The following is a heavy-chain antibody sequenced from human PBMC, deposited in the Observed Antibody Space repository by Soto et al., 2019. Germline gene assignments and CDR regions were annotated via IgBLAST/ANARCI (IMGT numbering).Heavy chain of an antibody. CDR2: IKSKTDGGTT. CDR1: GFTFSNAW. Sequence: KPGGSLRLSCAASGFTFSNAWMSWVRQAPGKGLEWVGRIKSKTDGGTTDYAAPVKGRFTISRDDSKNTLYLQMNSLKTEDTAVYYCTTDRPYYDILTGYLFDFWGQGTLVPVSS. CDR3: TTDRPYYDILTGYLFDF. V-gene: IGHV3-15*01. D-gene: IGHD3-9*01. J-gene: IGHJ4*02.